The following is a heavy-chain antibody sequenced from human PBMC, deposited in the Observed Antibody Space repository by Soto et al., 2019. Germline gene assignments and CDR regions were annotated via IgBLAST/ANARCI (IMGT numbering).Heavy chain of an antibody. CDR2: ISGSGGST. CDR3: AKDHDYSNYVIDY. D-gene: IGHD4-4*01. CDR1: GFPFSSYA. Sequence: GGSLRLSCAASGFPFSSYAMSWVRQAPGKGLEWVSAISGSGGSTYYADSVKGRFTISRDNSKNTLYLQMNSLRAEDTAVYYCAKDHDYSNYVIDYWGQGTLVTVSS. V-gene: IGHV3-23*01. J-gene: IGHJ4*02.